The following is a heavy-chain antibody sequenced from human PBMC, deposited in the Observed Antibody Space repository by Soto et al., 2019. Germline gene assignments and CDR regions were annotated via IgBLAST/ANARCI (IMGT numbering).Heavy chain of an antibody. V-gene: IGHV4-31*11. D-gene: IGHD2-21*02. CDR2: IYYSGST. Sequence: SETLSLTCAVSGGSISTGGYYWSWIRQHPGKGLEWIGYIYYSGSTYYNPSLKSRVTISVNTSKNQFSLNLSSVTAADTAVYYCARAGVVVATAIFDYWGQGALVTVS. CDR1: GGSISTGGYY. J-gene: IGHJ4*02. CDR3: ARAGVVVATAIFDY.